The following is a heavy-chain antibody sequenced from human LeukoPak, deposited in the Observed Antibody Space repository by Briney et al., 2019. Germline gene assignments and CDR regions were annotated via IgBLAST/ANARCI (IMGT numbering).Heavy chain of an antibody. V-gene: IGHV4-39*01. CDR2: IYYSGST. J-gene: IGHJ4*02. D-gene: IGHD1-7*01. CDR1: GGSISSSSYY. CDR3: ARGRVLELHFYDY. Sequence: PSETLSLTCTVSGGSISSSSYYWGWIRQPPGKGLEWIGSIYYSGSTYYNPSLKSRVTISVDTSKNQFSLKLSSVTAADTAVYYCARGRVLELHFYDYWGQGTLVTVSS.